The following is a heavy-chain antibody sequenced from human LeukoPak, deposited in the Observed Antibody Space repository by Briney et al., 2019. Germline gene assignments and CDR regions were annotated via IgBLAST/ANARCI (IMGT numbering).Heavy chain of an antibody. J-gene: IGHJ4*02. V-gene: IGHV3-23*01. Sequence: PGGSLRLSCAASGFAFSSYAMSWVRQAPGKGLEWVSTISGSGGSTYYADSVKGRFTISRDNAKNSLYLQMNSLRAEDTAVYYCARGRRGEGAMVPWYVDYWGRGTLVTVSS. CDR1: GFAFSSYA. CDR3: ARGRRGEGAMVPWYVDY. CDR2: ISGSGGST. D-gene: IGHD5-18*01.